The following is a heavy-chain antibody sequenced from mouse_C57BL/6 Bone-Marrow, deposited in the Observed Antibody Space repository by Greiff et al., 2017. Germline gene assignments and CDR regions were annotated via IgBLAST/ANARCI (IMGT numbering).Heavy chain of an antibody. CDR2: IDPSDSYT. D-gene: IGHD1-1*01. CDR3: ARDYYGSRWYFDV. Sequence: QVQLQQPGAELVKPGASVKLSCKASGYTFTSSWMQWVKQRPGQGLEWIGEIDPSDSYTNYNQKFKGKAALTVDTSSSTAYMLLSSLTSEDAAVYYCARDYYGSRWYFDVWGTGTTVTVSS. CDR1: GYTFTSSW. J-gene: IGHJ1*03. V-gene: IGHV1-50*01.